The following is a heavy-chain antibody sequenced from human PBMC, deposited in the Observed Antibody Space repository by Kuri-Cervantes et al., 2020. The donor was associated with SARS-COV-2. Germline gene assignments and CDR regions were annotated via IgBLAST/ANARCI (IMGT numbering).Heavy chain of an antibody. Sequence: ETLSLTCKGSGYSFTSYWIGWVRQMPGKGLEWMGIIYPGDSDTRYSPSFQGQVTISADKSISTAYLQWSSLKASDTAMYYCARQKFHYYDSSGYQGATDYWGQGTLVTVSS. CDR1: GYSFTSYW. D-gene: IGHD3-22*01. J-gene: IGHJ4*02. V-gene: IGHV5-51*01. CDR2: IYPGDSDT. CDR3: ARQKFHYYDSSGYQGATDY.